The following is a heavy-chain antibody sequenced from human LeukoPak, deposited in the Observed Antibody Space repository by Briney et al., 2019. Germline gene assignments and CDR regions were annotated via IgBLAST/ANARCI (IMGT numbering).Heavy chain of an antibody. V-gene: IGHV1-8*01. CDR3: ARGHYGSAAYSELDY. D-gene: IGHD3-10*01. CDR2: MKPNSGNT. Sequence: ASVKVSCKASGYTFTNYDINWVRQASGQGLEWMGYMKPNSGNTGYAQKFQGRVTMTRDTSISTAYMELSSLTSEDTAVYYCARGHYGSAAYSELDYWGQGTLVTVSS. J-gene: IGHJ4*02. CDR1: GYTFTNYD.